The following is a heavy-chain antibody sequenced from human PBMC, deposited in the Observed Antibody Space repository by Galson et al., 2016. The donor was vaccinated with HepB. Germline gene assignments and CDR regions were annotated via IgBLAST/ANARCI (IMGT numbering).Heavy chain of an antibody. CDR1: GFTPRNYP. CDR2: LHGVGGDT. D-gene: IGHD7-27*01. Sequence: SLRLSCAASGFTPRNYPMSWVRQAPGKGLEWVSALHGVGGDTFYADSVKGRFTVSRDDSKNTMYLQMSSLRAEDAAVYYCANVDWGTNWGCWGQGTLVTVSS. V-gene: IGHV3-23*01. J-gene: IGHJ4*02. CDR3: ANVDWGTNWGC.